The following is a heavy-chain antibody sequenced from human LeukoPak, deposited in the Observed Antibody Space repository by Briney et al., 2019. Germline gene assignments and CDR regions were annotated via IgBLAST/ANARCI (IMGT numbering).Heavy chain of an antibody. J-gene: IGHJ3*02. CDR3: ARYYDFWSGYYSDAFDI. V-gene: IGHV4-39*01. D-gene: IGHD3-3*01. CDR1: GGSISSSSYY. CDR2: IYYSGST. Sequence: PSETLSLSCTVSGGSISSSSYYWGWIHQPPGKGLEWIGSIYYSGSTYYQPPLKSRVTISVDTSKNQFSLKLSSVTAADTAVYYCARYYDFWSGYYSDAFDIWGQGTMVTVSS.